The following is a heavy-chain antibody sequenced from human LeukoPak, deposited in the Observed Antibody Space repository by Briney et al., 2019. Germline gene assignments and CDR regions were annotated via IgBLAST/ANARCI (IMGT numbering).Heavy chain of an antibody. CDR3: ARDQDGYCSSTSCYSYSRVFDY. D-gene: IGHD2-2*01. CDR1: GFTFSSYW. J-gene: IGHJ4*02. V-gene: IGHV3-7*01. CDR2: IKQDGGEK. Sequence: GGSLRLSCAASGFTFSSYWMSWVRQAPGKGLEWVANIKQDGGEKYYVDSVKGRFTISRDNAKNSLYLQMNSLRAEDTAVYYCARDQDGYCSSTSCYSYSRVFDYWGQGTLVTVSS.